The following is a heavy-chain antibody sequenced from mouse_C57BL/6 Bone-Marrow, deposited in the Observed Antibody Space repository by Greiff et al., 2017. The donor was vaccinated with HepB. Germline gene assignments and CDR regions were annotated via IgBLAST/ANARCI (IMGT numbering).Heavy chain of an antibody. CDR1: GYTFTSYW. D-gene: IGHD2-12*01. CDR3: ARDGYRYYLDY. Sequence: QVQLQQPGAELVKPGASVKMSCKASGYTFTSYWITWVKPRPGQGLEWIGDIYPGSGSTNYNEKFKSKATLTLATSSSTDYMQISSLTSEDSAVYYCARDGYRYYLDYWGQGTSVTVSS. V-gene: IGHV1-55*01. J-gene: IGHJ4*01. CDR2: IYPGSGST.